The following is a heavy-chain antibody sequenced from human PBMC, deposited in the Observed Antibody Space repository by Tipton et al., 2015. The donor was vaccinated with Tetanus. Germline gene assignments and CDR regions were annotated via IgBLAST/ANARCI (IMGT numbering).Heavy chain of an antibody. V-gene: IGHV1-69*01. J-gene: IGHJ6*02. Sequence: QSGAEVKKPGSSVKVSCRASGGIFGDVTIIWVRQAPGQGLEWMAGIITNSGTTTFAQRFQGRVTITVDASTSAAYMELSDLRSDDTAVYYCARGGGNTMFRGGEFVHSYYYQGMDVWGQGTTVPVSS. CDR2: IITNSGTT. D-gene: IGHD3-10*01. CDR1: GGIFGDVT. CDR3: ARGGGNTMFRGGEFVHSYYYQGMDV.